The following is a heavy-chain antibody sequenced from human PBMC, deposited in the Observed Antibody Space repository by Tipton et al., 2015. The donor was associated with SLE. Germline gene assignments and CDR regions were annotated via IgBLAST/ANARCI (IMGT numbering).Heavy chain of an antibody. D-gene: IGHD6-19*01. Sequence: TLSLTCTVSGVSITTGAYWTWIRQHPGKGLEWIGYINYSGSTHYNPSLNSRGTISVDTSKNHFSLILSSVSAADTAVYYCARDISSGWYFDLWGRGTLVTVSS. J-gene: IGHJ2*01. CDR3: ARDISSGWYFDL. CDR2: INYSGST. CDR1: GVSITTGAY. V-gene: IGHV4-31*03.